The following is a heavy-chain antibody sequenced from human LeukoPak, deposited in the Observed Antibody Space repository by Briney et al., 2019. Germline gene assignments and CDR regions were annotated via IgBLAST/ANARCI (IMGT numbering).Heavy chain of an antibody. CDR2: INPNSGGT. D-gene: IGHD6-6*01. CDR1: GYTFTGYY. V-gene: IGHV1-2*02. CDR3: ARASSSGFDP. J-gene: IGHJ5*02. Sequence: WASVKVSCKASGYTFTGYYMHWVRHAPGQGLECMGWINPNSGGTNYAQKYQARVTMTRDTSISTAYMELSRLRSDDTAVYYCARASSSGFDPWGQGTLVTVSS.